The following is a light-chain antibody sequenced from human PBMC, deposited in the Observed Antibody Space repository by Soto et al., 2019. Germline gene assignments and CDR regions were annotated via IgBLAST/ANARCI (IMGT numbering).Light chain of an antibody. J-gene: IGKJ3*01. Sequence: DFQMTQFPSSLSASVGDRITITCRASQAITKSLAWYQQKPGEVLNLLIYAASSLQSGVPSRFSGSVSGPDFTLTISSLQPEDVATYYCLHYKSDPGITFGRGTKVDIK. CDR1: QAITKS. V-gene: IGKV1-27*01. CDR3: LHYKSDPGIT. CDR2: AAS.